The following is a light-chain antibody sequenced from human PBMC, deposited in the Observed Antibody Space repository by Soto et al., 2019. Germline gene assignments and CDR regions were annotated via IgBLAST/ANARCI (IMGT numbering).Light chain of an antibody. Sequence: IPMTQSPSSLSASXGDRVTIGCRARPDISTFLARYQQKPGKAPKVXXYAASTLHVGGPSRFSGSGSGTDFTRTISSLQPEDFATYYCQQANSFPRTFGQGTKVDIK. CDR2: AAS. J-gene: IGKJ1*01. CDR1: PDISTF. V-gene: IGKV1-12*01. CDR3: QQANSFPRT.